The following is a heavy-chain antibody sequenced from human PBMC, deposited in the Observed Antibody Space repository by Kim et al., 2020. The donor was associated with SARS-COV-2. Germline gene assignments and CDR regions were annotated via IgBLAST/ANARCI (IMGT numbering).Heavy chain of an antibody. CDR1: GGSFSDYY. D-gene: IGHD3-3*01. CDR2: IHPSGTT. Sequence: SETLSLSCAVYGGSFSDYYWSWIRQPPGKGLEWIGEIHPSGTTDYNPSLMSRVTISVDRSKNQFSLTLTSVTAADTAVYYCTRGQDWSKQASWGQGTLVT. J-gene: IGHJ5*02. V-gene: IGHV4-34*01. CDR3: TRGQDWSKQAS.